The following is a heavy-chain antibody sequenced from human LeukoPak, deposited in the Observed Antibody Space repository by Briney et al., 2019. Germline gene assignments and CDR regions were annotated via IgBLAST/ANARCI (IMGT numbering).Heavy chain of an antibody. J-gene: IGHJ4*02. CDR1: GFTVSSNY. V-gene: IGHV3-66*01. D-gene: IGHD5-18*01. CDR3: ARDINSYGSSYFDY. CDR2: IYSGGST. Sequence: PGGSLRLSCAASGFTVSSNYMSWVRQAPGKGLEWVSVIYSGGSTYYADSVKGRFTISRDNSKNTLYLQMNSLRAEDTAVYYCARDINSYGSSYFDYWGQGTLVTVSS.